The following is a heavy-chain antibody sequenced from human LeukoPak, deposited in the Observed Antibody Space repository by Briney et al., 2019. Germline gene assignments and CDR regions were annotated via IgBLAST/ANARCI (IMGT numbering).Heavy chain of an antibody. CDR3: AKTNGYYSD. J-gene: IGHJ4*02. V-gene: IGHV3-23*01. D-gene: IGHD3-22*01. CDR2: ISGSGGTT. Sequence: AGSLRLSCAASGFTFSSYGMNWVRQAPGKGLEWVSGISGSGGTTYYADSVKGRFTISRDNSKNSLSLQVSSLRAEDTAVYYCAKTNGYYSDWGQGTLVTVSS. CDR1: GFTFSSYG.